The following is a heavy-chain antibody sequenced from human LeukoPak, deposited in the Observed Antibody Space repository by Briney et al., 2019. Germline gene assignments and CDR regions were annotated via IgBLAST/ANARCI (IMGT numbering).Heavy chain of an antibody. CDR2: ISYDGSNK. J-gene: IGHJ4*02. CDR3: ARDTGWQNAFDI. V-gene: IGHV3-30-3*01. D-gene: IGHD3-16*01. Sequence: PGGSLRLSCAASGFTFSSYAMHWVRQAPGKGLEWVAVISYDGSNKYYADSVKGRFTISRDNSKNTLYLQMNSLRAEDTAVYYCARDTGWQNAFDIWGQGTLVTVSS. CDR1: GFTFSSYA.